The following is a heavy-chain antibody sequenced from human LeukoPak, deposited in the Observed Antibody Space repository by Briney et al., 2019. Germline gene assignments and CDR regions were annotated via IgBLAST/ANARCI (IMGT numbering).Heavy chain of an antibody. CDR1: GFTFSDYI. CDR2: IRRRANSYTT. V-gene: IGHV3-72*01. CDR3: TRDGGENGKTAFDI. Sequence: GGSLRLSCAASGFTFSDYILAWVRQAPGKGLEWVGRIRRRANSYTTEYAASVKDRFIISRDDSKNSLYLHMNSLKTEDTAVYHCTRDGGENGKTAFDIWGQGTLVTVSA. D-gene: IGHD3-16*01. J-gene: IGHJ3*02.